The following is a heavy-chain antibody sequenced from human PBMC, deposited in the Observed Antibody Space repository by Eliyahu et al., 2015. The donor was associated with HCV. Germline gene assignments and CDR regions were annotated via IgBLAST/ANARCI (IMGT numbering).Heavy chain of an antibody. CDR3: ARDTLAAAGLYYYYGMDV. J-gene: IGHJ6*02. D-gene: IGHD6-13*01. Sequence: QVQLVQSGAEVKKPGASVKVSCKASGYTFTSXXMHWVRQAPGQRLEWMGWINAGNGNTKYSQKFQGRVTITRDTSASTAYMELSSLRSEDTAVYYCARDTLAAAGLYYYYGMDVWGQGTTVTVSS. V-gene: IGHV1-3*01. CDR1: GYTFTSXX. CDR2: INAGNGNT.